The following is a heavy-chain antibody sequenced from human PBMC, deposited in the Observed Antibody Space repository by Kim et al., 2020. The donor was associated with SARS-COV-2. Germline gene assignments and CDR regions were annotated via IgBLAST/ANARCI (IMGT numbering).Heavy chain of an antibody. Sequence: SETLSLTCAVYGGSFSGYYWSWIRQPPGKGLEWIGEINHSGSTNYNPSLKSRVTISVDTSKNQFSLKLSSVTAADTAVYYCARSYYDSSGYYLSDFDYWGQGTLVTVSS. CDR1: GGSFSGYY. J-gene: IGHJ4*02. CDR2: INHSGST. CDR3: ARSYYDSSGYYLSDFDY. V-gene: IGHV4-34*01. D-gene: IGHD3-22*01.